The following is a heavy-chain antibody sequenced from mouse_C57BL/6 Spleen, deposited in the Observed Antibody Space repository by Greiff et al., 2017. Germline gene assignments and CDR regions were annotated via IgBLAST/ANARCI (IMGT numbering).Heavy chain of an antibody. CDR2: IDPEDGAT. CDR1: GYNFNDYY. J-gene: IGHJ4*01. CDR3: ARDGGRGSIDY. V-gene: IGHV14-2*01. Sequence: VQLQQSGAELVKPGASVKMSCTASGYNFNDYYMHWVKQRTEQGLEWIGRIDPEDGATKYAQKFQGKATITVDTSSHTAYLQLSILTSEDIAVYYCARDGGRGSIDYWGQGTSVTVSS.